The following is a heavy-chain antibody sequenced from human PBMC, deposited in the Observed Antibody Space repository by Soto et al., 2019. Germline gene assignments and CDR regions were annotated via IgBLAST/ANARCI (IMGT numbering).Heavy chain of an antibody. V-gene: IGHV2-26*01. CDR2: IFSNDEK. D-gene: IGHD3-10*01. CDR1: GFSLSNARMG. J-gene: IGHJ5*02. CDR3: ARSMITMVRGVIRGVYNGFEP. Sequence: QVTLKESGPVLVKPTETLTLTCTVSGFSLSNARMGVSWIRQPPGKALEWLAHIFSNDEKSYSTSLKSRLPISQDNSKSQVVITMTNMDPVETDTYYCARSMITMVRGVIRGVYNGFEPWGQGTLVTVSS.